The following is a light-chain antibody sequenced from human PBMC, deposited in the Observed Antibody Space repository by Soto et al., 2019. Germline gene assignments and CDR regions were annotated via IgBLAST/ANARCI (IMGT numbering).Light chain of an antibody. V-gene: IGKV1-12*01. Sequence: IQMTQSPSSVSASVGDTVTLSCQTSHGVSGWLAWYQQKPGKAPTLLIYTVSNLQSGVPSRLSGSGSGTYFSLTITNLKPEDFATYFCQQGKTFPFTFGPGTKVEVK. CDR2: TVS. CDR3: QQGKTFPFT. CDR1: HGVSGW. J-gene: IGKJ3*01.